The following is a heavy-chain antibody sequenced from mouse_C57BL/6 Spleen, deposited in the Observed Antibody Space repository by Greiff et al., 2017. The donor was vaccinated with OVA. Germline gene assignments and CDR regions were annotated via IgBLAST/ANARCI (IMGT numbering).Heavy chain of an antibody. CDR2: IYPGSGST. CDR1: GYTFTSYW. CDR3: ARQLRGYYFDY. Sequence: QVHVKQPGAELVKPGASVKMSCKASGYTFTSYWITWVKQRPGQGLEWIGDIYPGSGSTNYNEKFKSKATLTVDTSSSTAYMQLSSLTSEDSAVYYCARQLRGYYFDYWGQGTTLTVSS. J-gene: IGHJ2*01. V-gene: IGHV1-55*01. D-gene: IGHD3-2*02.